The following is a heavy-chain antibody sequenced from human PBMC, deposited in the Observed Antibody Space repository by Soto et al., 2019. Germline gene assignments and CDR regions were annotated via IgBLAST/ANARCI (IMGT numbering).Heavy chain of an antibody. CDR1: GFTFSSYA. V-gene: IGHV3-23*01. D-gene: IGHD2-2*02. Sequence: GGSLRLSCAASGFTFSSYAMSWVRQAPGKGLEWVSAISGSGGSTYYADSVKGRFTISRDNSKNTLYLQMNSLRAEDTAVYYCANSEVKLYSPFGYWGQGTLVTVSS. CDR3: ANSEVKLYSPFGY. J-gene: IGHJ4*02. CDR2: ISGSGGST.